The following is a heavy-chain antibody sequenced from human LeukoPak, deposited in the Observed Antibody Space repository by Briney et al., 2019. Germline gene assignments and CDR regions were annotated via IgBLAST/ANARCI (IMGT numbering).Heavy chain of an antibody. D-gene: IGHD1-26*01. CDR3: ARGTRILGARGRDYFDY. Sequence: GGSLRLSCAPSGFTFSRHGMHWVRQAPGKGLEWVAIIWHDGSNERYAESVKGRFTISRDNSKNTPYLQMNSLRAEDTAFYYCARGTRILGARGRDYFDYWGQGSLVTVSS. V-gene: IGHV3-33*08. CDR2: IWHDGSNE. J-gene: IGHJ4*02. CDR1: GFTFSRHG.